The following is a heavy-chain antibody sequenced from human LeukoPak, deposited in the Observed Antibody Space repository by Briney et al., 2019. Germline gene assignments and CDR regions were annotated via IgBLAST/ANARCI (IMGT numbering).Heavy chain of an antibody. Sequence: GGSLRLSCAASGFTFGSYEMNWVRQAPGKGLEWVSSISSSSSYIYYADSVKGRFTISRDNAKNSLYLQMNSLRAEDTAVYYCAREAPGYSGYGMGYWGQGTLVTVSS. CDR1: GFTFGSYE. CDR2: ISSSSSYI. V-gene: IGHV3-21*01. J-gene: IGHJ4*02. CDR3: AREAPGYSGYGMGY. D-gene: IGHD5-12*01.